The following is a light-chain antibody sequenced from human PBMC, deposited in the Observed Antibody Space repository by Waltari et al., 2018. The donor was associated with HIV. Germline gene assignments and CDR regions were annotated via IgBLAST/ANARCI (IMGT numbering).Light chain of an antibody. CDR1: QAIGRD. V-gene: IGKV1-6*01. J-gene: IGKJ1*01. Sequence: AIQMTQSPSSLSASVGDRVTISCRSSQAIGRDLGWYQQRPGKAPELLIVAASSLQARVPYRFSGSVSGTDFTLTISSLQPEDFATDFCLQTYTYPWTFGRGTKV. CDR2: AAS. CDR3: LQTYTYPWT.